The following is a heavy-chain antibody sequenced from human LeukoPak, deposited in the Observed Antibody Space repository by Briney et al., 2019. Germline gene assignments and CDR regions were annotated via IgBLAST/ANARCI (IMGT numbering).Heavy chain of an antibody. CDR1: GGSISSYY. J-gene: IGHJ5*02. CDR2: IYTSGST. Sequence: SETLSLTCTVSGGSISSYYWSWIRQPAGKGLEWIGRIYTSGSTNYNPSLKSRVTMSVDTSKNQFSLKLSSVTAADTAVYYCARDRRELERRWFDPWGQGTLATVSS. V-gene: IGHV4-4*07. CDR3: ARDRRELERRWFDP. D-gene: IGHD1-1*01.